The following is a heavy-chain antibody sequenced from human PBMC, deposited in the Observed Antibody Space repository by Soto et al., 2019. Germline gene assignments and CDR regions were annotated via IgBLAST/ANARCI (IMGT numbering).Heavy chain of an antibody. Sequence: SETLSLTCTVSGGSISSGDYYWSWIRQPPGKGLEWIGYIYYSGSTYYNPSLKSRVTISVDTSKNQFSLKLSSVTAADTAVYYCARDDPNSLGYCSGGSCYHSGFDYWGQGTLVTVSS. CDR2: IYYSGST. CDR1: GGSISSGDYY. V-gene: IGHV4-30-4*01. CDR3: ARDDPNSLGYCSGGSCYHSGFDY. J-gene: IGHJ4*02. D-gene: IGHD2-15*01.